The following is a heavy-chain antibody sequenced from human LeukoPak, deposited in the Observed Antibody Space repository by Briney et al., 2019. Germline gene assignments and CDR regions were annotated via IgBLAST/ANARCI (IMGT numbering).Heavy chain of an antibody. CDR3: AFEYSSSSWGAFDI. Sequence: GGSLRLSCAASGFTFSSYSMNWVRRAPGKGLEWVSSISSSSSYIYYADSVKGRFTISRDNAKNSLYLQMNSLRAEDTAVYYCAFEYSSSSWGAFDIWGQGTMVTVSS. CDR2: ISSSSSYI. J-gene: IGHJ3*02. V-gene: IGHV3-21*01. CDR1: GFTFSSYS. D-gene: IGHD6-6*01.